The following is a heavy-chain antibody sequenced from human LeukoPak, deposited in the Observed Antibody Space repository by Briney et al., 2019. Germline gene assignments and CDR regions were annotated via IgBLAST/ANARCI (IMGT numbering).Heavy chain of an antibody. CDR2: ISYDGSNK. CDR3: AKDRGWGTSIYYGMDV. J-gene: IGHJ6*02. Sequence: GGSLRLSCAASGFTFSSYGMHWVRQAPGKGLEWVAVISYDGSNKYYADSVKGRFTISRDNSKNTLYLQMNSLRAEDTAVYYCAKDRGWGTSIYYGMDVWGQGTTVTVSS. V-gene: IGHV3-30*18. D-gene: IGHD2-2*01. CDR1: GFTFSSYG.